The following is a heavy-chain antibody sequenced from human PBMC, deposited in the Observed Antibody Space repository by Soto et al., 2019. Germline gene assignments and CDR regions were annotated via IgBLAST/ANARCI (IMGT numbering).Heavy chain of an antibody. CDR3: ARRDTSGFLRYFDN. CDR1: GGTLSSFINYP. D-gene: IGHD3-3*01. Sequence: QMQLVQSGAEVKKPGSSVKVSCKASGGTLSSFINYPINWVRQAPGQGLEWMGGIVPNVGTVNYAQKFQGRVTITADKSTDTAYMELSSLRSEDTAIYYCARRDTSGFLRYFDNWGQGTLVTVSS. J-gene: IGHJ4*02. CDR2: IVPNVGTV. V-gene: IGHV1-69*06.